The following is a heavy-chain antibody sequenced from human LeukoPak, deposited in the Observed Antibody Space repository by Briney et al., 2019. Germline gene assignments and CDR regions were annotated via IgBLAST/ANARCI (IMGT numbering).Heavy chain of an antibody. CDR3: ARGSTGPFDY. J-gene: IGHJ4*02. CDR2: IYYSGST. CDR1: GGSISSYY. Sequence: PSETLSLTCPVNGGSISSYYWSWIRQPPRQWLEWIGYIYYSGSTNYNPSLKSRVTISVDTSKNQFSLKLTSVTAADTAVYYCARGSTGPFDYWGQGTLVTVSS. D-gene: IGHD2-2*01. V-gene: IGHV4-59*01.